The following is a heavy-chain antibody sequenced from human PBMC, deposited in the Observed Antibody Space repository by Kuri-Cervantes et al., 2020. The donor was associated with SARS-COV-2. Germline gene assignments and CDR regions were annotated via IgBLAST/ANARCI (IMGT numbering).Heavy chain of an antibody. CDR2: SSSSSSYI. V-gene: IGHV3-21*01. J-gene: IGHJ4*02. Sequence: GESLKISCAASGFTFSSYSMNWVRQPPGKGLEWVSSSSSSSSYIYYADSVKSRFTISRDNAKNSLYLQMNSLRAEDTAVYYCARGITMIVVVTPFDYWGQGTLVTVSS. CDR3: ARGITMIVVVTPFDY. CDR1: GFTFSSYS. D-gene: IGHD3-22*01.